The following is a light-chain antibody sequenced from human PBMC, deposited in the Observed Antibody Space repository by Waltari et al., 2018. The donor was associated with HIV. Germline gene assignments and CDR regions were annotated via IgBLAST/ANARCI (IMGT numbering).Light chain of an antibody. CDR1: QNVNKW. V-gene: IGKV1-5*03. CDR3: QHYDSYSCT. CDR2: KAS. J-gene: IGKJ2*02. Sequence: DIQLTQSPSTLSASVGDRVTITCRASQNVNKWLAWYQQKPGKAPTLLSYKASSLKSGVPSRFSGSGSGTEFTLTISSLQPDDCATYYCQHYDSYSCTFGQGTKVEIK.